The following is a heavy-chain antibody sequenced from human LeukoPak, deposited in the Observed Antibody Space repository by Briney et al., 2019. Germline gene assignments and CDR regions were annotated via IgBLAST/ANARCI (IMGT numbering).Heavy chain of an antibody. Sequence: ASVKVSCKASGYTFTSYAMNWVRQAPGKGLEWMGGFDPEDGETIYAQKFQGRVTMTEDTSTDTAYMELSSLRSEDTAVYYCATGQRGMIVVVYQFDYWGQGTLVTVSS. V-gene: IGHV1-24*01. J-gene: IGHJ4*02. CDR3: ATGQRGMIVVVYQFDY. CDR1: GYTFTSYA. CDR2: FDPEDGET. D-gene: IGHD3-22*01.